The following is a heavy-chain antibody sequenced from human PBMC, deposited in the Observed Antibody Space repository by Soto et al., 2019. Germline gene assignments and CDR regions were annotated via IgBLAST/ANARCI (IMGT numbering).Heavy chain of an antibody. Sequence: QVQLVQSGAEVKKPGASVKVSCKASGYSFITSYHMHWVRQAPGQGLEWMGIINPTGSMTRYSQKFQGRLTMTRGTSTATDYMELSNLTSEDTAVYFCARDTGYDHDAFAIWGQGTRVTVSS. CDR2: INPTGSMT. CDR1: GYSFITSYH. J-gene: IGHJ3*02. CDR3: ARDTGYDHDAFAI. D-gene: IGHD5-12*01. V-gene: IGHV1-46*01.